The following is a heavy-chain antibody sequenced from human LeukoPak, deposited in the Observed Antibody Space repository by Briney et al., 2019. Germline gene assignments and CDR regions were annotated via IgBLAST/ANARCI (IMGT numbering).Heavy chain of an antibody. CDR1: GFTFSSYS. CDR3: ARDYSSSSGLDY. V-gene: IGHV3-48*01. Sequence: GGSLRLSCAASGFTFSSYSMNWVRQAPGKGLEWVSYISSSSSTIYYADSVKGRFTISRDNAKNSLYLQMDSLRVEDTAVYYCARDYSSSSGLDYWGQGSLVTVSA. CDR2: ISSSSSTI. J-gene: IGHJ4*02. D-gene: IGHD6-6*01.